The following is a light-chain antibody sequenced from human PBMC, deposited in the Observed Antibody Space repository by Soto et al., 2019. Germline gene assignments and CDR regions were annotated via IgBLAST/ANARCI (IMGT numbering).Light chain of an antibody. CDR2: DAS. CDR1: QSVGSY. J-gene: IGKJ1*01. V-gene: IGKV3-11*01. Sequence: EIVLTQSPATLSLSPGEGATLSCRASQSVGSYLAWYQQKPGQAPRPLIYDASNRATGIPARFSGSGSGTDFTLTISSLEPEDFAVYYCQQRSNWWTFGQGTKV. CDR3: QQRSNWWT.